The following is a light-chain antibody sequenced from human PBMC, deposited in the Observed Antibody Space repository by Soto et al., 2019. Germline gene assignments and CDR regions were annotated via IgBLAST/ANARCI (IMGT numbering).Light chain of an antibody. CDR1: SSNIGAGYD. J-gene: IGLJ1*01. Sequence: QSVLTQPPSVSGAPGQRVTISCTGSSSNIGAGYDVHWYQQRPGTAPKLLIFGNINRPSGVPDRFSGSKSGTSASLAITGLQAEDEGDYYCQSYDRTLSARYVFGTGTQVTVL. V-gene: IGLV1-40*01. CDR3: QSYDRTLSARYV. CDR2: GNI.